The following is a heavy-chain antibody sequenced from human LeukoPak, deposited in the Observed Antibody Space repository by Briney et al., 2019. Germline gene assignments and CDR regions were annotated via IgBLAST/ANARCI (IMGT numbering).Heavy chain of an antibody. CDR1: GFTFSSYA. D-gene: IGHD5-24*01. V-gene: IGHV3-30*04. J-gene: IGHJ4*02. CDR3: ARVGDGHNYDY. Sequence: GRSLRLSCAASGFTFSSYAMHWVRQAPGKGLEWVAVISYDGSNKYYADSVKGRFTISRDNSKNTLYLQMNSLRAEDTAVYYCARVGDGHNYDYWGQGTLVTVSS. CDR2: ISYDGSNK.